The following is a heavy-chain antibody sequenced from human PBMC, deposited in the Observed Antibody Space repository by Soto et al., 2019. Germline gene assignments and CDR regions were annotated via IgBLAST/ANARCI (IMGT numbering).Heavy chain of an antibody. CDR3: AKEDSRSWAVISWYFDL. V-gene: IGHV3-23*01. CDR2: ISGSGGST. D-gene: IGHD6-13*01. CDR1: GFTSSSYA. Sequence: EVQLLESGGGLVQPGGSLRLSCAASGFTSSSYAMTWVRQTPGKGLEWVSAISGSGGSTYYADSVKGRFTISRDNSKSTLTLQMNSLRAEDTAVYYCAKEDSRSWAVISWYFDLWGRGTLVTVSS. J-gene: IGHJ2*01.